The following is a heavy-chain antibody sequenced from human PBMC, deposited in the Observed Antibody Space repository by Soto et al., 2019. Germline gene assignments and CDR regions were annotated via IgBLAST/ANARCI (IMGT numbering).Heavy chain of an antibody. Sequence: SETLSLTCTVSGGSISSDDYYWSWIRQPPGKGLEWIGYIYYSGNTYYNPSLKSRVTMSVXTXXXXXXXXXXXXTVAXXXXXXXXXXXXXYGVLTGYYPVCFDPWGQGTLVTVSS. D-gene: IGHD3-9*01. CDR3: XXXXXXYGVLTGYYPVCFDP. CDR2: IYYSGNT. V-gene: IGHV4-30-4*02. J-gene: IGHJ5*02. CDR1: GGSISSDDYY.